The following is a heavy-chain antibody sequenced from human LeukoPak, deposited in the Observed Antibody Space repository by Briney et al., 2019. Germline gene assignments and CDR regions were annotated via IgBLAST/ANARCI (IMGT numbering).Heavy chain of an antibody. CDR1: GGSISSGGYC. CDR2: IYYSGST. CDR3: ANSGYDRVKFDN. V-gene: IGHV4-31*03. D-gene: IGHD5-12*01. Sequence: SETLSLTCTVSGGSISSGGYCWSWIRQHPGKGLEWIGYIYYSGSTYYNPSLKSRVTISVDMSKNQFSLKLSSVTAADTAVYYCANSGYDRVKFDNWGQGTLVTVSS. J-gene: IGHJ4*02.